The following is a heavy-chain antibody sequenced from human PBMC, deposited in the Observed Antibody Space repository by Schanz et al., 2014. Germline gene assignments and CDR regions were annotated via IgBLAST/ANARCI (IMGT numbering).Heavy chain of an antibody. CDR2: IDPNSGGT. CDR3: ARNYGGHSEESDRYGMDV. J-gene: IGHJ6*02. D-gene: IGHD4-17*01. Sequence: QVQLVQSGADVKKPGASVKVSCKASGNTLSAYYIHWIRQAPGQGLEWMGRIDPNSGGTNYAQKFQGRVTMTSDTSTSTVYVELSSLRSEDTAVYYCARNYGGHSEESDRYGMDVWGQGTTVTVSS. V-gene: IGHV1-2*02. CDR1: GNTLSAYY.